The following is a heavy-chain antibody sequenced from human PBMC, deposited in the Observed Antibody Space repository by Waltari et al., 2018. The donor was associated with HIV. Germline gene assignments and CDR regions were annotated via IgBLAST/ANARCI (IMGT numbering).Heavy chain of an antibody. D-gene: IGHD5-18*01. CDR1: GFTFSSYG. CDR3: AKPAAMASYGMDV. J-gene: IGHJ6*02. V-gene: IGHV3-30*18. Sequence: QVQLVASGGGVVQPGRSLRLPCAASGFTFSSYGMHWVRQAPGKGLEWVAVISYDGSNKYYADSVKGRFTISRDNSKNTLYLQMNSLRAEDTAVYYCAKPAAMASYGMDVWGQGTTVTVSS. CDR2: ISYDGSNK.